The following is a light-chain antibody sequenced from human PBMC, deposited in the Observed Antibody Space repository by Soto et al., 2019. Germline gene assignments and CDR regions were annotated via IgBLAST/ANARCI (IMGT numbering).Light chain of an antibody. V-gene: IGKV3-20*01. CDR3: QQYGSSPPIT. CDR1: QSVTGSY. CDR2: GAS. J-gene: IGKJ5*01. Sequence: EIVLTQSPGTLSLSPGERATLSCRASQSVTGSYLAWYQQKPGQAPRLLIYGASSRATGIPDRFSGSGSRTDFTLTISRLEPEDFAVYYCQQYGSSPPITFGQGTRLEIK.